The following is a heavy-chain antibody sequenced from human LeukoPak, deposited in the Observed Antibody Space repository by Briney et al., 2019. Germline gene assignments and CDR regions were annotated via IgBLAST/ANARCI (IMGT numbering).Heavy chain of an antibody. V-gene: IGHV3-9*01. CDR1: GFTFDDYA. J-gene: IGHJ4*02. CDR2: ISWNSGRI. Sequence: GRSLRLSCAASGFTFDDYAMHWVRQAPGKGLEWVSGISWNSGRIGYADSVKGRFTISRDNAKNSLYLQMNNLRAEATALYYCAKAPAYYYDSSGPFDYWGQGTLVTVSS. CDR3: AKAPAYYYDSSGPFDY. D-gene: IGHD3-22*01.